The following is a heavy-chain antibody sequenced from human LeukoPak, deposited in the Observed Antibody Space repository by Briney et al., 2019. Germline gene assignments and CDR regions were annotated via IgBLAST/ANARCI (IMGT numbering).Heavy chain of an antibody. J-gene: IGHJ4*02. D-gene: IGHD5-24*01. CDR3: ARLSMAIGSVDY. Sequence: PGGSLRLSCAASGFTFSSYAMHWVRQAPGKGLEWVAVISYDGSNKDYADSVKGRFTISRDNAKNSLYLQMNSLRAEDTALYYCARLSMAIGSVDYWGQGTLVTVSS. V-gene: IGHV3-30-3*01. CDR2: ISYDGSNK. CDR1: GFTFSSYA.